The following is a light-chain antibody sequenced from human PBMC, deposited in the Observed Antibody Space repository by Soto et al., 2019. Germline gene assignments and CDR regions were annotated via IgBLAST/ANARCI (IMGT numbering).Light chain of an antibody. CDR1: AGVNAN. CDR3: QQYVHWPPGA. Sequence: EIVLTQFPDTLSLSPGERATLSCRASAGVNANYLAWYQQRPGQAPSLLIFDTSTRAAGIAARFSGSGSGTEFTLTISSLQSEDSAVYYCQQYVHWPPGAFGQGTTVEIK. V-gene: IGKV3-15*01. J-gene: IGKJ1*01. CDR2: DTS.